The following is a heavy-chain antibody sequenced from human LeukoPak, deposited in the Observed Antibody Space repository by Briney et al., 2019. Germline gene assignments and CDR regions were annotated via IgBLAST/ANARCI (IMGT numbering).Heavy chain of an antibody. J-gene: IGHJ4*02. CDR1: GFTVSSNY. CDR2: ISGSGGST. CDR3: AKSWLRLGGDY. V-gene: IGHV3-23*01. Sequence: QTGGSLRLSCAASGFTVSSNYMSWVRQAPWKGLEWVSTISGSGGSTYYADSVKGRFTISRDNSKNTLFLQMNSLRAEDTAIYYCAKSWLRLGGDYWGQGTLVTVSS. D-gene: IGHD5-12*01.